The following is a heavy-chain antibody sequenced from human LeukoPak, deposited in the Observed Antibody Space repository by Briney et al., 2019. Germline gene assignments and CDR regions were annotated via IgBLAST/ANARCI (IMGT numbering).Heavy chain of an antibody. CDR3: AGNRGDDSSGYNY. CDR1: GGSISSYY. J-gene: IGHJ4*02. D-gene: IGHD3-22*01. CDR2: IYTSGST. Sequence: PSETLSLTCTVSGGSISSYYWSWIRQPAGKGLEWIGRIYTSGSTDYNPSLKSRVTISVDKSKNQFSLKLSSVTAADTAVYYCAGNRGDDSSGYNYWGQGTLVTVSS. V-gene: IGHV4-4*07.